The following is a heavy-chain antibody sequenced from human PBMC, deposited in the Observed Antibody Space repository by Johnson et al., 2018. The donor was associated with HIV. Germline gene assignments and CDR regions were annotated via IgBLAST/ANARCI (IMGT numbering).Heavy chain of an antibody. J-gene: IGHJ3*02. V-gene: IGHV3-74*01. CDR1: GFTFSSYW. CDR3: AREGAPSARDFGAFDI. D-gene: IGHD1-26*01. Sequence: VQLVESGGGLVQPGGSLRLSCAASGFTFSSYWMHWVRQAPGKGLLWVSRINSAGSSTGYADSVKGRFIVSKDNSKNTLYLQMSSLRAEDTAVYYCAREGAPSARDFGAFDIWGQGTMVTVSS. CDR2: INSAGSST.